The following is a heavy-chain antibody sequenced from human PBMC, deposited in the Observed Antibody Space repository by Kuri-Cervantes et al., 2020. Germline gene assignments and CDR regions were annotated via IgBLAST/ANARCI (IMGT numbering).Heavy chain of an antibody. CDR1: GFTFSSYW. Sequence: LSLTCAASGFTFSSYWMSWVRQAPGKGLEWVANIKQDGSEKYYVDSVKGRFTISRDNAKNSLYLQMNSLRAEDTAVYYCAKEKWTTVTPYFDYWGQGTLVTVSS. CDR2: IKQDGSEK. D-gene: IGHD4-17*01. CDR3: AKEKWTTVTPYFDY. J-gene: IGHJ4*02. V-gene: IGHV3-7*03.